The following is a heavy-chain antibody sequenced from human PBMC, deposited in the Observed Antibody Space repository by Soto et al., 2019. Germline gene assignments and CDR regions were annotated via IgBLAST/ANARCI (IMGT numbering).Heavy chain of an antibody. Sequence: GGSLRLSCSASGLTFSNYGMSWVRQAPGKGLEWVSIISGTGGSTYYADSVKGRFTISRDNSKNMVYLQMNSLRAEDTAIYYCSKGPPVGVVITYFDYWGQGTLVTVSS. CDR3: SKGPPVGVVITYFDY. V-gene: IGHV3-23*01. D-gene: IGHD3-3*01. J-gene: IGHJ4*02. CDR2: ISGTGGST. CDR1: GLTFSNYG.